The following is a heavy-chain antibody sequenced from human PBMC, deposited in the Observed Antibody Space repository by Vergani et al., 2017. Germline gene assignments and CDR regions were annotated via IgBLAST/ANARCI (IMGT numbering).Heavy chain of an antibody. V-gene: IGHV1-69*14. Sequence: QVQLVQPGAEVKKPGSSVKVSCQASGGTFSSYAISWVRQAPGQGLEWMGRIIPIFGTANYAQKFQGRVTITADKSTGTAYMELSSLRSEDTAVYYCATSLNSSSWYGWYFDIWGRGTLVTVSS. D-gene: IGHD6-13*01. CDR3: ATSLNSSSWYGWYFDI. CDR1: GGTFSSYA. J-gene: IGHJ2*01. CDR2: IIPIFGTA.